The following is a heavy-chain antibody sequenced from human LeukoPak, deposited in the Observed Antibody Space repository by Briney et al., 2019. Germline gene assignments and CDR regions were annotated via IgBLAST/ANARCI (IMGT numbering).Heavy chain of an antibody. Sequence: ASVKVSCKASGYTFTSYGISWVRQAPGQGLEWMGWISAYNGNTNYAQKLQGRVTTTTDTSTSTAYMELRSLRSDDTAVYYCARDSIVLMVYAMPNWFDPWGQGTLVTVSS. CDR3: ARDSIVLMVYAMPNWFDP. D-gene: IGHD2-8*01. V-gene: IGHV1-18*01. J-gene: IGHJ5*02. CDR2: ISAYNGNT. CDR1: GYTFTSYG.